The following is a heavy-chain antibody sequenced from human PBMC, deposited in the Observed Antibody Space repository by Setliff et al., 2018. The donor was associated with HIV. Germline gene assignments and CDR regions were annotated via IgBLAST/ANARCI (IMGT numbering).Heavy chain of an antibody. CDR2: IYYRGDT. J-gene: IGHJ4*02. V-gene: IGHV4-31*03. D-gene: IGHD1-1*01. CDR3: ARVRTGDRSFDF. CDR1: GASITSGYY. Sequence: SETLSLTCTVSGASITSGYYWSWVRQRPGRGLEWIGHIYYRGDTYYSPSLKSRLAISVDTSKMQFSLTVASMTAADTAVYYCARVRTGDRSFDFWGQGTLVTVSS.